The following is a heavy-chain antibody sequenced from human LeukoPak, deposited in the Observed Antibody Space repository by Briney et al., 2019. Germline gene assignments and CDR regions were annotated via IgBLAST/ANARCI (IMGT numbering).Heavy chain of an antibody. V-gene: IGHV3-49*04. CDR2: IRSKAYGGTT. J-gene: IGHJ4*02. CDR1: GFTFGDYA. D-gene: IGHD3-10*01. Sequence: GGSLRLSCTASGFTFGDYAMSWVRQAPGKGLEWVGFIRSKAYGGTTEYAASVKGRFTISRDDSKSIAYLQMNSLKTEDTAVYYCTRGPAYYYGSGSTFWGQGTLVTVSS. CDR3: TRGPAYYYGSGSTF.